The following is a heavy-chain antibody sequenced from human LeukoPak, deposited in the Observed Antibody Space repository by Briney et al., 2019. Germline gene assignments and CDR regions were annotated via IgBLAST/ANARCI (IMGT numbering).Heavy chain of an antibody. J-gene: IGHJ6*03. Sequence: GGSLRLSCAASGFTFSNAWMSWVRQAPGKGLEWVSAISGSGGSTYYADSVKGRFTISRDNSKNTLYLQMNSLRAEDTAVYYCAKGPSLYYYYMDVWGKGTTVTISS. CDR3: AKGPSLYYYYMDV. V-gene: IGHV3-23*01. CDR2: ISGSGGST. CDR1: GFTFSNAW.